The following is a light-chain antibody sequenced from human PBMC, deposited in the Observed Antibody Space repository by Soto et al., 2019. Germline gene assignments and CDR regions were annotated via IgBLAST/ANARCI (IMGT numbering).Light chain of an antibody. CDR2: EVS. CDR3: SSYAGSNNVV. Sequence: QSAVTQPPSASGSPGQSVTITCTGTRSDVGVYNYVSWYQQHPGKAPKLMISEVSKRPSGVPDRFSGSKSGNTASLTVSGLQAEDEADYYCSSYAGSNNVVFGGGTKLTVL. CDR1: RSDVGVYNY. J-gene: IGLJ2*01. V-gene: IGLV2-8*01.